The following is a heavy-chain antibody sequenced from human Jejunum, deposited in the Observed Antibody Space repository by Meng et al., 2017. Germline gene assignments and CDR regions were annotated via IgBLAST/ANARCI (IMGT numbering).Heavy chain of an antibody. Sequence: QVKLVQSESELKKPGASGKVSCKASGYTFSSQPLNWVRQAPGQGLEWIGWINTNTGNANYGPDFTGRFVFSLDTSVSTAYLQISSLSAEDTAVYYCARHTGNLGLDYWGQGTLVTVSS. V-gene: IGHV7-4-1*02. CDR1: GYTFSSQP. CDR2: INTNTGNA. CDR3: ARHTGNLGLDY. D-gene: IGHD4-23*01. J-gene: IGHJ4*02.